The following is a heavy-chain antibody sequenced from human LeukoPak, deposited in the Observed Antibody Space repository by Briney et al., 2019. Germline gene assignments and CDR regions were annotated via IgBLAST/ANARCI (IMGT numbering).Heavy chain of an antibody. CDR3: ARTRVVPAAIGGGNWFDP. J-gene: IGHJ5*02. CDR1: GYTFTGYY. D-gene: IGHD2-2*02. Sequence: ASVKVSCKASGYTFTGYYMHWVRPAPGQGLEWMGWINPNSGGTNYAQKFQGRVTMTRDTSISTAYMELSRLRSDDTAVYYCARTRVVPAAIGGGNWFDPWGQGTLVTVSS. V-gene: IGHV1-2*02. CDR2: INPNSGGT.